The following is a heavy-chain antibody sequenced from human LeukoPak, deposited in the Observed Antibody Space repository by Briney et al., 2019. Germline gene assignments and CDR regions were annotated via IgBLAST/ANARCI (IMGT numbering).Heavy chain of an antibody. J-gene: IGHJ4*02. CDR2: INSDGSST. CDR1: GFIFSSYW. D-gene: IGHD6-19*01. V-gene: IGHV3-74*01. Sequence: GGSLRLSCAASGFIFSSYWMHWVRQAPGKGLVWVSRINSDGSSTSYADSVKGRFTISRDNAKNTLYLQMNSLRAEDTAVYYCAKPNQWLVRGYYWGQGTLVTVSS. CDR3: AKPNQWLVRGYY.